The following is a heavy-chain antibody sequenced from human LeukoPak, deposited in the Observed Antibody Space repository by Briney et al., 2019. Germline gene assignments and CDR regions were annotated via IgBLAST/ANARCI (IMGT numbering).Heavy chain of an antibody. CDR3: ATGPRRITIFGVVMKDAFDI. Sequence: ASVKVSCKVSGYTLSELSMHWVRQAPGKGLEWMGGFDPEDGETIYAQKFQGRVTMTEDTSTDTAYMELSSLRSEDTAVYYCATGPRRITIFGVVMKDAFDIWGQGTMVTVSS. CDR2: FDPEDGET. CDR1: GYTLSELS. J-gene: IGHJ3*02. V-gene: IGHV1-24*01. D-gene: IGHD3-3*01.